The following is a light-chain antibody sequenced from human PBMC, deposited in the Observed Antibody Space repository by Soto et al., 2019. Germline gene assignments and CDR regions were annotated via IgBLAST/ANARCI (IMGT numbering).Light chain of an antibody. Sequence: VMTPSPATLSVSPGERVTLSCRASQSVATNLAWYQQRPGQAPRLLIYGASKRAIGLPARFSGSGSGTEFTLTISSLQSEDFAVYYCQQYNDWPQTLGQGTKVDI. CDR2: GAS. V-gene: IGKV3-15*01. CDR3: QQYNDWPQT. J-gene: IGKJ1*01. CDR1: QSVATN.